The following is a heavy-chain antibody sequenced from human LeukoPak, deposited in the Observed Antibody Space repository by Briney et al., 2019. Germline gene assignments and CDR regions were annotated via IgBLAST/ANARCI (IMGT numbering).Heavy chain of an antibody. Sequence: GGSLRLSCAASGFTFSDYYMSWIRQAPGKGLEWVSYISSSGSTIYYADSVKGRFTISRDNAKNSLYLQMNSLRAEDTAVYYCASQNVDTAMVTWGQGTPVTVSS. J-gene: IGHJ5*02. CDR2: ISSSGSTI. V-gene: IGHV3-11*01. D-gene: IGHD5-18*01. CDR3: ASQNVDTAMVT. CDR1: GFTFSDYY.